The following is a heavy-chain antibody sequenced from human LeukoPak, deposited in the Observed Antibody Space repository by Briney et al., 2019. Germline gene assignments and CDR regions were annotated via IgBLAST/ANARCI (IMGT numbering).Heavy chain of an antibody. V-gene: IGHV4-4*09. CDR2: THPSGNT. CDR1: GGSNNSYY. Sequence: SETLSLSCTVSGGSNNSYYWSWIRQPPGKGLEWIGYTHPSGNTNYSPSLKSRVTISIDTSRNQFSLKLRSATAADTAVYYCARKAPKKGWFDPWGQGTLVTVSS. J-gene: IGHJ5*02. CDR3: ARKAPKKGWFDP.